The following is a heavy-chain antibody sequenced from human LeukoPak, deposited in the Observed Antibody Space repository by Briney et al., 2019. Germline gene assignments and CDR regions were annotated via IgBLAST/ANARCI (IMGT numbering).Heavy chain of an antibody. J-gene: IGHJ4*02. CDR2: VYNNGTS. CDR1: GGAISTSTYF. V-gene: IGHV4-39*07. CDR3: AGVAAAGTGGGDY. Sequence: SETLSLTCTVSGGAISTSTYFWGWIRQPPGKGLEWIGSVYNNGTSYYTPSLKSRVTISVDTSKNQFSLKLSSVTAADTAVYYCAGVAAAGTGGGDYWGQGTLVTVSS. D-gene: IGHD6-13*01.